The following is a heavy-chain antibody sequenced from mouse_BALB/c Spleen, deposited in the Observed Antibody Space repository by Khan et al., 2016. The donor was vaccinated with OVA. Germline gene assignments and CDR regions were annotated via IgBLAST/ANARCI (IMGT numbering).Heavy chain of an antibody. D-gene: IGHD1-1*01. V-gene: IGHV3-2*02. CDR2: ISYSGNT. Sequence: EVQLQESGPGLVKPSQSLSLTCTVTGYSITSDYAWTWIRQFPGNKLEWMGFISYSGNTNYNPSLKSRISITRDKSKNQFFLQLNSVTTEDTATYYCARVYGGDFDYWGQGTTLTVSS. CDR1: GYSITSDYA. CDR3: ARVYGGDFDY. J-gene: IGHJ2*01.